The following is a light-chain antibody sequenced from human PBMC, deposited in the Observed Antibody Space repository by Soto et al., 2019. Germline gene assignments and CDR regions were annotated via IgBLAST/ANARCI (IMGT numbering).Light chain of an antibody. V-gene: IGKV3-11*01. CDR2: GAS. J-gene: IGKJ2*01. CDR3: QHLTNWPSVYI. CDR1: QRIASY. Sequence: EIVLTQSPATLSLSPGDRATLSCRASQRIASYLAWYQHKPGQAPRLLMYGASNRATGIPARFSGSGSGTDFTLTISSLEPEDFAVYYCQHLTNWPSVYIFGQGTKLEIK.